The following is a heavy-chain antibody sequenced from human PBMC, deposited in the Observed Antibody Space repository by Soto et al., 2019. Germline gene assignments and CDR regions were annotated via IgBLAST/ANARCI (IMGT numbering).Heavy chain of an antibody. CDR1: GGSISSYY. Sequence: SETLSLPCTVVGGSISSYYWRWIRQPPGKGLEWIGYIYYSGSTNYNPSLKSRVTISVDTSKNQFSLKLSSVTAADTAVYYCARREGGYCSGGSCLGNAFDIWGQGTMVTVSS. J-gene: IGHJ3*02. V-gene: IGHV4-59*08. D-gene: IGHD2-15*01. CDR2: IYYSGST. CDR3: ARREGGYCSGGSCLGNAFDI.